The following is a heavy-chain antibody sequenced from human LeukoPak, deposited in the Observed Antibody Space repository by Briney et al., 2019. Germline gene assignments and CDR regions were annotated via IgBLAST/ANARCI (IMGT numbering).Heavy chain of an antibody. CDR1: GFTFSNYG. CDR2: ISYDGSNK. CDR3: AKGRGVPYEVVTAILDP. D-gene: IGHD2-21*02. Sequence: GGSLRLSCAASGFTFSNYGIHWVRQAPGKGLEWVAVISYDGSNKFYGDSVKGRFTISRDNSKNTPYLQMNSLRGEDTAVYYCAKGRGVPYEVVTAILDPWGQGTLVTVSS. V-gene: IGHV3-30*18. J-gene: IGHJ5*02.